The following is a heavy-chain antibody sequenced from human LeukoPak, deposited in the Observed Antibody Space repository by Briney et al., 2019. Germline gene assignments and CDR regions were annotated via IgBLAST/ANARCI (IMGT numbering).Heavy chain of an antibody. V-gene: IGHV4-39*07. CDR2: IYYSGST. Sequence: SETLSLTCTVSGGSISSSSYYWGWIRQPPGKGLEWIGSIYYSGSTYYNPSLKSRVTISVDTSKDQFSLKLSSVTAADTAVYYCASSEDHYDSSGYYDYWGQGTLVTVSS. CDR1: GGSISSSSYY. J-gene: IGHJ4*02. CDR3: ASSEDHYDSSGYYDY. D-gene: IGHD3-22*01.